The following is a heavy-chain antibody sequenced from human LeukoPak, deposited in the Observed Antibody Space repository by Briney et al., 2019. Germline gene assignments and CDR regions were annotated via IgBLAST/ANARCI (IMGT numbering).Heavy chain of an antibody. CDR1: GFTFSSYG. J-gene: IGHJ6*02. V-gene: IGHV3-30*18. Sequence: GRSLRLSCAASGFTFSSYGMHWVRQAPGKGLEWVAVISYDGTQKYYADSVKGRFTISRDNSKNTLYLQMNSLRAEDTAVYYCAKGYSRLDYYYGMDVWGQGTTVTVSS. D-gene: IGHD5-18*01. CDR2: ISYDGTQK. CDR3: AKGYSRLDYYYGMDV.